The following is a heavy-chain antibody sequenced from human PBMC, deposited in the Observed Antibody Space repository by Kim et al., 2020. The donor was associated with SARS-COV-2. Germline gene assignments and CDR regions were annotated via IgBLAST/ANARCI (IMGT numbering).Heavy chain of an antibody. CDR1: GFTFSSYW. V-gene: IGHV3-7*01. D-gene: IGHD3-10*01. Sequence: GGSLRLSCAASGFTFSSYWMSWVRQAPGKGLEWVANIKQDGSEKYYVDSVKGRFTISRDNAKNSLYLQMNSLRAEDTAVYYCARVLAPPIGLWFGELWDGAFDIWCQGTMVTVSS. CDR2: IKQDGSEK. CDR3: ARVLAPPIGLWFGELWDGAFDI. J-gene: IGHJ3*02.